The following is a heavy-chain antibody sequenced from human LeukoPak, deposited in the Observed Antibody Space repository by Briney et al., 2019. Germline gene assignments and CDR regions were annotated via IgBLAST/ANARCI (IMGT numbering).Heavy chain of an antibody. CDR2: ISNSGGST. Sequence: AGGSLRLSCVASGFTFSSYAMSWVRQAPGKGLEWVSGISNSGGSTYYADSVKGRFTISRDNSKNTLYLQMNSLRAEDTAVYYCAKETSSSFDYWGQGTLVTVSS. V-gene: IGHV3-23*01. CDR1: GFTFSSYA. J-gene: IGHJ4*02. CDR3: AKETSSSFDY. D-gene: IGHD6-6*01.